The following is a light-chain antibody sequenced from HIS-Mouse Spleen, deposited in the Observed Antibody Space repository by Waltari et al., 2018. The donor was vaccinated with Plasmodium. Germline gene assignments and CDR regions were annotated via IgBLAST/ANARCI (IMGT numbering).Light chain of an antibody. J-gene: IGLJ3*02. CDR2: EVS. V-gene: IGLV2-14*01. Sequence: QSALTQPASVSGSPGQSITISCTGTSSDVGGYNSVSWYQQHPGKAPKLMIYEVSNRPSGVSNRFSVSKSGNTASLTISGLQAEDEADYYCSSYTSSSTWVFGGGTKLTVL. CDR1: SSDVGGYNS. CDR3: SSYTSSSTWV.